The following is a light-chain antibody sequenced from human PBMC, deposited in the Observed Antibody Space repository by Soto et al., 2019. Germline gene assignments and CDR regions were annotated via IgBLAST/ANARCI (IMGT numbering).Light chain of an antibody. Sequence: QSALNQPASVSGSPGQSITISCTGTSSDVGGYYYVSWYHHHPGKAPKLMIYQVSNRPSGVSNRFSGSKSGNTASLTISGLQAEDEADYYCSSYTSSNTFDVFGTGTKLTVL. J-gene: IGLJ1*01. CDR3: SSYTSSNTFDV. V-gene: IGLV2-14*01. CDR1: SSDVGGYYY. CDR2: QVS.